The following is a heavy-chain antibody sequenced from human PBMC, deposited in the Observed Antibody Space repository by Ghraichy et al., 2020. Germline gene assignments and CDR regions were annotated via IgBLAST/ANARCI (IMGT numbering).Heavy chain of an antibody. D-gene: IGHD3-10*01. CDR1: GGSISSGGYS. V-gene: IGHV4-30-2*01. Sequence: SETLSLTCAVSGGSISSGGYSWSWIRQPPGKGLEWIGYIYHSGSTYYNPSLKSRVTISVDRSKNQFSLKLSSVTAADTAVYYCARSYGSGSYYNPGFDYWGQGTLVTVSS. CDR3: ARSYGSGSYYNPGFDY. J-gene: IGHJ4*02. CDR2: IYHSGST.